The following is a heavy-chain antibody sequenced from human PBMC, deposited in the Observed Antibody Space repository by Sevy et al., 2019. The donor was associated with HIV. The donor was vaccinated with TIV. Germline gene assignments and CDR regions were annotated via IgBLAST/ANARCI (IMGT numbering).Heavy chain of an antibody. J-gene: IGHJ6*02. CDR1: GFTFTYAW. D-gene: IGHD2-8*01. CDR2: IKARADGGTA. CDR3: STDPIIVLLVTDGMDV. Sequence: GGSLRLSCTASGFTFTYAWMSWVRQAPGKGLEWVGRIKARADGGTADYAAPVKGRFTISRDESKNTLYLQMNSLKIEDTAVYYCSTDPIIVLLVTDGMDVWGQGTTVTVSS. V-gene: IGHV3-15*01.